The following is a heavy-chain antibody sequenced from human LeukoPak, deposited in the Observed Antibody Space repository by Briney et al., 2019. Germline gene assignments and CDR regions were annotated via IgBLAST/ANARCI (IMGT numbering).Heavy chain of an antibody. CDR3: AKAALGYYGSGSYYRTGHAFDI. V-gene: IGHV3-21*04. Sequence: GGSLRLSCAASGFTFSSYSMNWVRQAPGKGLEWVSSISSSSSYIYYADSVKGRFTISRDNSKNTLYLQMNSLRAEDTAVYYCAKAALGYYGSGSYYRTGHAFDIWGQGTMVTVSS. CDR1: GFTFSSYS. CDR2: ISSSSSYI. J-gene: IGHJ3*02. D-gene: IGHD3-10*01.